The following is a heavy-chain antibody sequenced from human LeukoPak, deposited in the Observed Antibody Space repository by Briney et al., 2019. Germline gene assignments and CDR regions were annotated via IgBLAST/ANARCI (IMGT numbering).Heavy chain of an antibody. CDR1: GYTFTSYG. CDR2: INAGNGNT. V-gene: IGHV1-3*01. Sequence: ASVKVSCKASGYTFTSYGISWVRQAPGQRLEWMGWINAGNGNTKYSQKFQGRVTITRDTSASTAYMELSSLKSEDTAVYYCARDPYYYDSSGYYYPRYWFDPWGQGTLVTVSS. CDR3: ARDPYYYDSSGYYYPRYWFDP. J-gene: IGHJ5*02. D-gene: IGHD3-22*01.